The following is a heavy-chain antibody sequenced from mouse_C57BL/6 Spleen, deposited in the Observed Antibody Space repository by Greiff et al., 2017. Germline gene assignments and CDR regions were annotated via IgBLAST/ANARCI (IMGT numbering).Heavy chain of an antibody. J-gene: IGHJ1*03. V-gene: IGHV3-6*01. CDR2: ISYDGSN. CDR1: GYSITSGYY. D-gene: IGHD2-5*01. CDR3: ARGAYDSNYVGWYFDG. Sequence: EVQVVESGPGLVKPSQSLSLTCSVTGYSITSGYYWNWLRQFPGNKLEWMGYISYDGSNNYNPSLKNRISITRDTAKNQFVLKLNSGTTEDTATYYCARGAYDSNYVGWYFDGWGTGTTVTVSS.